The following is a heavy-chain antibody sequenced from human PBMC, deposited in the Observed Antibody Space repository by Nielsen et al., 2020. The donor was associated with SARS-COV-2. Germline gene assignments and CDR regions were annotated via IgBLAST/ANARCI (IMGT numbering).Heavy chain of an antibody. Sequence: GESLKISCAASGFTFSDYYMSWIRQAPGKGLEWVSYISSSGSTIYYADSVKGRFTISRDNAKNTVYLEMNSLRVEDTAVYFCARERRAYCSRSSCDDDEYLQYWGQGTLVTVSS. V-gene: IGHV3-11*04. CDR1: GFTFSDYY. D-gene: IGHD2-2*01. CDR2: ISSSGSTI. J-gene: IGHJ1*01. CDR3: ARERRAYCSRSSCDDDEYLQY.